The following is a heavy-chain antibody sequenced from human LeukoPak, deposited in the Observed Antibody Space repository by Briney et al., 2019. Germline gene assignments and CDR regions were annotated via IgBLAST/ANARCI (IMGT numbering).Heavy chain of an antibody. D-gene: IGHD1-26*01. J-gene: IGHJ4*02. V-gene: IGHV1-69*13. Sequence: SVKVSCKASGGTFSSYAISWVRQAPGQGLEWMGGIIPIFGTANYAQKFQGRVTITADESASTAYMELSSLRSEDTVVYYCATLKRGELLRGGGVDYWGQGTLVTVSS. CDR2: IIPIFGTA. CDR3: ATLKRGELLRGGGVDY. CDR1: GGTFSSYA.